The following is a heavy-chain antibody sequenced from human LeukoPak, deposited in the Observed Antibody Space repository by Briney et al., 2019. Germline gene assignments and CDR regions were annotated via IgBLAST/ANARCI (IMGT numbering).Heavy chain of an antibody. D-gene: IGHD3-3*01. CDR3: ARVPDFWSGYYRGTVDY. CDR2: INHSGST. J-gene: IGHJ4*02. CDR1: GGSFSGYY. V-gene: IGHV4-34*01. Sequence: SETLSLTCAVYGGSFSGYYWSWIRQPPGKGLEWIGEINHSGSTNYKPSLKSRVTISVDTSKNQFSLKLSSVTAADTAVYYCARVPDFWSGYYRGTVDYWGQGTLVTVSS.